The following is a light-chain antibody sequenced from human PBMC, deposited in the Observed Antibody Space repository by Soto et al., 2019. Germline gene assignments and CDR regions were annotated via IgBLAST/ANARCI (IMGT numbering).Light chain of an antibody. V-gene: IGLV2-14*03. J-gene: IGLJ3*02. CDR2: GVS. Sequence: QSALTQPASVSGSPGQSITISCTGSSNDVGAFNYVSWYRHSPGEAPKVLIRGVSIRPSWVSIRFSASKSANTASLTISGLQAEDEALYYCSSYTPSNTWVFGGGTKLTVL. CDR3: SSYTPSNTWV. CDR1: SNDVGAFNY.